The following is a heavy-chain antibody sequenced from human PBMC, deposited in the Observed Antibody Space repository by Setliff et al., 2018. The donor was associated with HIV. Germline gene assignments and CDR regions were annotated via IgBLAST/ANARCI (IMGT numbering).Heavy chain of an antibody. V-gene: IGHV4-34*01. Sequence: SETLSLTCAVYNGSFSGYYWSWIRQPPGKGLEWIGEINDSGSTNYSPSLKSRFTISVDASRNQFSLRLSSVTAADTAVYYCAAWGPRYSYAPYFFASWGQGTLVTVSS. CDR3: AAWGPRYSYAPYFFAS. J-gene: IGHJ4*02. CDR1: NGSFSGYY. CDR2: INDSGST. D-gene: IGHD5-18*01.